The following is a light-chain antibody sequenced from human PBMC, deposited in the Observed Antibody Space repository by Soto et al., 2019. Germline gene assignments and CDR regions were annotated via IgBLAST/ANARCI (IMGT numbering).Light chain of an antibody. CDR1: QSVSSSY. Sequence: EIVLTQSPGTLSLSPGERATLSCRASQSVSSSYLAWYQQKPGQAPRLLIYGASSRATGIPDRFSGSGSGTDGTLTISRLETEDVAVYYCQQYGSSPWTFGQGTKVDIK. CDR2: GAS. J-gene: IGKJ1*01. V-gene: IGKV3-20*01. CDR3: QQYGSSPWT.